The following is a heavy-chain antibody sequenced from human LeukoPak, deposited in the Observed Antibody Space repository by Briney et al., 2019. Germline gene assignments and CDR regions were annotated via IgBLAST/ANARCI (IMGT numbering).Heavy chain of an antibody. Sequence: SETLSLTCTVSGGSISNYYWNWLRQPPGKGLEWIGYIYYTGSTNYNPSLKSRVTISVDTSKNQFSLNLKSVTPEDTAVYYCARNLIPEQLVLNFWGQGTLVTVSS. J-gene: IGHJ4*02. V-gene: IGHV4-59*01. CDR1: GGSISNYY. D-gene: IGHD6-13*01. CDR2: IYYTGST. CDR3: ARNLIPEQLVLNF.